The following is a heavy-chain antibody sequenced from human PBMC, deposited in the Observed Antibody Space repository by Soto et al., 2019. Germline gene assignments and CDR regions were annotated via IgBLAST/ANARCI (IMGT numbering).Heavy chain of an antibody. Sequence: EVQLVESGGGLVQPGGSLRLSCAASGFTFSSYWMSWVRQAPGKGLEWVANIKQDGSEKYYVDSVKGRFTISRDNAKNSLYLQMNSLRAEDTAVYYCAREGWGLVVAADPYYYYGMDVWGQGTTVTVSS. J-gene: IGHJ6*02. CDR2: IKQDGSEK. D-gene: IGHD2-15*01. CDR3: AREGWGLVVAADPYYYYGMDV. V-gene: IGHV3-7*01. CDR1: GFTFSSYW.